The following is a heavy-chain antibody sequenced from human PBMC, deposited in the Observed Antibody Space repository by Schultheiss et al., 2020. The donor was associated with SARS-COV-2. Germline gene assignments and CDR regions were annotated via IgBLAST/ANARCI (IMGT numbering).Heavy chain of an antibody. D-gene: IGHD6-6*01. CDR2: IWYDGSNK. J-gene: IGHJ6*02. V-gene: IGHV3-30*02. CDR3: ATLHATMYSSSSPYYYYGMDV. Sequence: GSLRLSCAASGFTFSSYGMHWVRQAPGKGLEWVAVIWYDGSNKYYADSVRGRFTISRDSSKNTVFLQMNNLRPEDTAVYYCATLHATMYSSSSPYYYYGMDVWGQGTTVTVSS. CDR1: GFTFSSYG.